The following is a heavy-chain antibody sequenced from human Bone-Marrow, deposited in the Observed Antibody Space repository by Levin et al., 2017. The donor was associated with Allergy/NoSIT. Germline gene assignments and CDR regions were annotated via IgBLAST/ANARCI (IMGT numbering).Heavy chain of an antibody. Sequence: GGSLRLSCAASGFTFDDYAMHWIRQAPGKGLEWVSYITWNSDTVGYADSVKGRFTISRDNAKNSLYLQMNSLRAEDTALYYCAKASTVVTPRGWFDRWGQGTLVTVSS. CDR3: AKASTVVTPRGWFDR. J-gene: IGHJ5*02. CDR1: GFTFDDYA. D-gene: IGHD4-23*01. CDR2: ITWNSDTV. V-gene: IGHV3-9*01.